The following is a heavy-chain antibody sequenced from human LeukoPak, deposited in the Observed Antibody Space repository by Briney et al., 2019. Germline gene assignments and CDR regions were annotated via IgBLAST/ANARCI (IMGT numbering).Heavy chain of an antibody. CDR3: ARGGDCSSTSCYAFDI. D-gene: IGHD2-2*01. CDR1: GGTFSSYA. CDR2: IIPIFGTA. V-gene: IGHV1-69*13. J-gene: IGHJ3*02. Sequence: GASVKVSCKASGGTFSSYAISWARQAPGQGLEWMGGIIPIFGTANYAQKFQGRVTITADESTSTAYMELSSLRSEDTAVYYCARGGDCSSTSCYAFDIWGQGTMVTVSS.